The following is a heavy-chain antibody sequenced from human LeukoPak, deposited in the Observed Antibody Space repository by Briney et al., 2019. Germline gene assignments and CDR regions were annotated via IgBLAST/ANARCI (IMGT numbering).Heavy chain of an antibody. CDR3: ARLGAVAGPYYYYYYGMDV. CDR1: GGSISSSSYY. D-gene: IGHD6-19*01. V-gene: IGHV4-39*07. Sequence: PSETLSLTCTVSGGSISSSSYYWGWIRQPPGKGLEWIGSIYYSGSTNYNPSLKSRVTISVDTSKNQFSLKLSSVTAADTAVYYCARLGAVAGPYYYYYYGMDVWGQGTTVTVSS. CDR2: IYYSGST. J-gene: IGHJ6*02.